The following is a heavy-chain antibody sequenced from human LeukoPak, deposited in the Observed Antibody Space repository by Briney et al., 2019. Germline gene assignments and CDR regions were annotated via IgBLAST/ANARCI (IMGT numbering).Heavy chain of an antibody. CDR3: SRNYYLYYYMDV. CDR2: FYYTGAS. CDR1: AGSMRNHY. V-gene: IGHV4-59*11. Sequence: SETLSLTCTVSAGSMRNHYWTWIRQSPGKGLEWIGYFYYTGASQYNPSLKSRATMSLDTSKNQFSLGLSSVTAADTAVYYCSRNYYLYYYMDVWGTGTTVTVSS. J-gene: IGHJ6*03.